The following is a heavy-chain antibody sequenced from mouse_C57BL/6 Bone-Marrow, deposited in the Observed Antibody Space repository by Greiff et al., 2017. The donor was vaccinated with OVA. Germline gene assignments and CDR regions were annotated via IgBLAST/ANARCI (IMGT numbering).Heavy chain of an antibody. CDR3: ARHYSNYEYFDV. CDR1: GFTFSSYG. V-gene: IGHV5-6*01. D-gene: IGHD2-5*01. J-gene: IGHJ1*03. CDR2: ISSGGSYT. Sequence: EVMLVESGGDLVKPGGSLKLPCAASGFTFSSYGLSWVRQTPDTRLEWVATISSGGSYTYYPDSVKGRFTISRDNAKNTLYLQMSSLKSEDTAMYYCARHYSNYEYFDVWGTGTTVTVSS.